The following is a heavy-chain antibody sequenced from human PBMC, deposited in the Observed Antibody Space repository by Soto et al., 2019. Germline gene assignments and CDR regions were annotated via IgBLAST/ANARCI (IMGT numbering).Heavy chain of an antibody. Sequence: ASVKVSCKASGYTLTSYGISWVRQAPGQGLEWMGWISAYNGNTNYAQKLQGRVTMTTDTSTSTAYMELRSLRSDDTAVYYCARPHDYGDDDAFDIWGQGTMVTVSS. CDR3: ARPHDYGDDDAFDI. CDR2: ISAYNGNT. V-gene: IGHV1-18*01. CDR1: GYTLTSYG. D-gene: IGHD4-17*01. J-gene: IGHJ3*02.